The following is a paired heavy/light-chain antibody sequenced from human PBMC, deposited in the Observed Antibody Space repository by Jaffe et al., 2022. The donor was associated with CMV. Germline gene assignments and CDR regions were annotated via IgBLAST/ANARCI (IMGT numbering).Heavy chain of an antibody. V-gene: IGHV4-39*01. CDR2: IYYSGST. D-gene: IGHD4-17*01. Sequence: QLQLQESGPGLVRPSETLSLTCSVSGGSISSDSYYWGWIRHSPGKGLEWIANIYYSGSTYYNPSLKSRVTMSIDTSKNHFSLTLASVTAADTAVYYCARHPWSRSRNPWSWSGNHGDRLMAPYARPSNGIYAFDMWGPGKMVTVSS. CDR3: ARHPWSRSRNPWSWSGNHGDRLMAPYARPSNGIYAFDM. J-gene: IGHJ3*02. CDR1: GGSISSDSYY.
Light chain of an antibody. CDR3: QLSASSSWT. CDR1: QSVGSSY. Sequence: ELVLTQSPGTLALSPGEGATLSCRASQSVGSSYLAWYQKKLGQAPRLLIYGASNRATGIPDRFSGSGSGTDFTLTITRLEPEDFAVYYCQLSASSSWTFGPGTKVEI. V-gene: IGKV3-20*01. J-gene: IGKJ1*01. CDR2: GAS.